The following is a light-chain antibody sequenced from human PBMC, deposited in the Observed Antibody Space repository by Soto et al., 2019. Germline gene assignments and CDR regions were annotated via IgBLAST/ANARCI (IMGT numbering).Light chain of an antibody. CDR3: SSYTSSSTLYV. CDR2: EVS. V-gene: IGLV2-14*01. Sequence: QSALTQPASVSGSPGQSITISCTGTSSDVGGYNYVSWYQQHPGKAPKLMIYEVSNRPSGVSNRFSGSKSGNTASLTISGRKAEDEADYYCSSYTSSSTLYVFGTGTKVTVL. J-gene: IGLJ1*01. CDR1: SSDVGGYNY.